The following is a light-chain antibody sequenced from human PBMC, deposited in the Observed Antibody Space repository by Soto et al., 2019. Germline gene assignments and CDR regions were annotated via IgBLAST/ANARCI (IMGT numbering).Light chain of an antibody. CDR1: QGISND. J-gene: IGKJ1*01. CDR2: AAS. CDR3: QQYYDCHLT. Sequence: AIEMTQSPSSLSASVGERVTLTCGASQGISNDLAWYQQKPGKAPMLLIYAASSLESGVPSRFSGSGSGTEFTLTISSLQSEDFAVYYCQQYYDCHLTIGHGTKVEI. V-gene: IGKV1-6*01.